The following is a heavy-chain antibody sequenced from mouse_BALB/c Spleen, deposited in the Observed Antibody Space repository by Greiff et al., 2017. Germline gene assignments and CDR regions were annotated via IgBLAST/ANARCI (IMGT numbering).Heavy chain of an antibody. CDR2: ISNGGGST. J-gene: IGHJ2*01. CDR3: ARLYGYDDGYYFDY. CDR1: GFTFSSYT. V-gene: IGHV5-12-2*01. Sequence: EVHLVESGGGLVQPGGSLKLSCAASGFTFSSYTMSWVRQTPEKRLEWVAYISNGGGSTYYPDTVKGRFTISRDNAKNTLYLQMSSLKSEDTAMYYCARLYGYDDGYYFDYWGQGTTLTVSS. D-gene: IGHD2-2*01.